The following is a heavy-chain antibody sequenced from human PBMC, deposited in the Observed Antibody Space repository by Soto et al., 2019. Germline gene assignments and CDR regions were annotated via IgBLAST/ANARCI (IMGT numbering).Heavy chain of an antibody. V-gene: IGHV3-23*01. CDR2: ISGSGEMT. Sequence: EVQLLESGGDLVQPGGSLRLACAASGSTFRGDAMSWVRQAPGKGLEWVSSISGSGEMTHYAESVKGRFTISRDNSKNTLYLQMESLRADDTALYYCARSEMTYNWNDWGQGTLVTVSS. CDR3: ARSEMTYNWND. J-gene: IGHJ4*02. D-gene: IGHD1-1*01. CDR1: GSTFRGDA.